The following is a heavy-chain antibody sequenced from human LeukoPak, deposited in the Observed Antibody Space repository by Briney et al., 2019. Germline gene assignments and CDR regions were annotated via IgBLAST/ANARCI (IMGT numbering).Heavy chain of an antibody. CDR1: GGSISSDY. D-gene: IGHD6-25*01. Sequence: KPSETLSLTCTVSGGSISSDYWSWIRQPPGKGLEWIGWIYASGITNYNPSLKSRVTISVDTSKNQFSLKLTSVTAADTAVYYCARLGSGWPLDYWGQGTLVTVSS. CDR3: ARLGSGWPLDY. V-gene: IGHV4-4*09. J-gene: IGHJ4*02. CDR2: IYASGIT.